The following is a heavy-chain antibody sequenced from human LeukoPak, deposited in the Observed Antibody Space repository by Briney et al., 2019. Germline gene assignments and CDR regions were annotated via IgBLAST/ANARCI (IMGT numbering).Heavy chain of an antibody. CDR1: GGSISSSSYY. V-gene: IGHV4-39*07. Sequence: TSETLSLTCTVSGGSISSSSYYWGWIRQPPGKGLEWIGSIYYSGSTYYNPSLKSRVTISVDTSKNQFSLKLSSVTAADTAVYYCARDDYYDSSGSPSTVGYFQHWGQGTLVTVSS. D-gene: IGHD3-22*01. CDR3: ARDDYYDSSGSPSTVGYFQH. CDR2: IYYSGST. J-gene: IGHJ1*01.